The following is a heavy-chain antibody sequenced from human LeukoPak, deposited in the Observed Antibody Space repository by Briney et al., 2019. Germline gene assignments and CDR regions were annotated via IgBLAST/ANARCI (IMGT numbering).Heavy chain of an antibody. V-gene: IGHV1-69*13. J-gene: IGHJ4*02. CDR3: ARGHSSGWTWDY. CDR1: GGTFSSYA. Sequence: SVKVSCKAPGGTFSSYAISWVRQAPGQGLEWMGGIIPIFGTANYAQKFQGRVTITADESTSTAYMEPSSLRSEDTAVYYCARGHSSGWTWDYWGQGTLVTVSS. D-gene: IGHD6-19*01. CDR2: IIPIFGTA.